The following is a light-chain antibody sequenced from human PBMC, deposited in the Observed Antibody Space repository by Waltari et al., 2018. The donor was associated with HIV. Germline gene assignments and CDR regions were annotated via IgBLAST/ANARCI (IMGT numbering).Light chain of an antibody. V-gene: IGLV1-36*01. J-gene: IGLJ2*01. CDR2: GN. CDR3: STWDYSHSVVV. Sequence: QSALTQEASVSGTVGQKVTLSCTGNNNNVGNYAVGWYQQISHGAPKTVLFGNSLPSGIPDRFSGSKSGTTASLTISGLQPEDEADYYCSTWDYSHSVVVFGRGTKLTVL. CDR1: NNNVGNYA.